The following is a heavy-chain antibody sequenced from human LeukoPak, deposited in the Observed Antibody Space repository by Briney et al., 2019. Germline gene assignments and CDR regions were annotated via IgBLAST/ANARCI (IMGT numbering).Heavy chain of an antibody. Sequence: PGGSLRLSCAASGFTFSSYSMNWVRQAPGKGLEWVSSISSSSSYIYYADSVKGRFTISRDNAKNSLYLQMNSLRAEDTAVYYCARDDCSSTSCYGHYWGQGTLVTVSS. D-gene: IGHD2-2*01. V-gene: IGHV3-21*01. CDR1: GFTFSSYS. J-gene: IGHJ4*02. CDR3: ARDDCSSTSCYGHY. CDR2: ISSSSSYI.